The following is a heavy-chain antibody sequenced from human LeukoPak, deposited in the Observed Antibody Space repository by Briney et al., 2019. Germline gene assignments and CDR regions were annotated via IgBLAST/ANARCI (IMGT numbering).Heavy chain of an antibody. CDR1: GGSISSYY. D-gene: IGHD6-19*01. V-gene: IGHV4-59*01. J-gene: IGHJ6*04. Sequence: SETLSLTCTVSGGSISSYYWSWIRQPPGKGLEWIGYIYYSGSTNYNPSLKSRVTISVDTSKNQFFLKLSSVTAADTAVYYCASSGSGWFYYYYGMDVWGKGTTVTVSS. CDR2: IYYSGST. CDR3: ASSGSGWFYYYYGMDV.